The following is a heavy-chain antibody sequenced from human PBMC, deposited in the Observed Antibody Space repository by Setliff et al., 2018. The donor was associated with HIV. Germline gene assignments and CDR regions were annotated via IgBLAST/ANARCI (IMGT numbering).Heavy chain of an antibody. CDR3: ARARGPPLPVLDL. D-gene: IGHD3-10*01. CDR1: GGSISTTNYY. J-gene: IGHJ5*02. Sequence: SETLSLTCRVSGGSISTTNYYWGWVRQPPGKGLEWIGIIYYRGSAYYDLSLKSRVTLSVDTSKNSFSLNLTSVTAADTAVYFCARARGPPLPVLDLWGQGTLVTVSS. V-gene: IGHV4-39*07. CDR2: IYYRGSA.